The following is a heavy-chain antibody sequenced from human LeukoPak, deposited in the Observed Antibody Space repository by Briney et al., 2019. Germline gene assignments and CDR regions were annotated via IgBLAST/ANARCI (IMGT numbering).Heavy chain of an antibody. V-gene: IGHV4-38-2*02. J-gene: IGHJ2*01. CDR1: GSSISSGSY. CDR3: AKYRSGALDWYFEL. D-gene: IGHD6-25*01. CDR2: YYHSGTT. Sequence: SETLSLTCTVSGSSISSGSYWGWIRQSPGKGLEWIGSYYHSGTTYYNPSLKSRVTISVDTSKSQFSLKVNSVTAADTAVYYCAKYRSGALDWYFELWGRGTLVTVSS.